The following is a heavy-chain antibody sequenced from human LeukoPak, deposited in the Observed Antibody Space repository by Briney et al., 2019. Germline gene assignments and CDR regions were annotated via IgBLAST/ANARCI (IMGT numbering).Heavy chain of an antibody. Sequence: ASVKVSXKASGYTFTGYYMHWVRQAPGQGLEWMGWINPNSGGTNYAQKFQGRVTMTRDTSISTAYMELSRLRSDDTAVYYCARVYDSGSFSGVWGQGTLVTVSS. V-gene: IGHV1-2*02. CDR1: GYTFTGYY. CDR3: ARVYDSGSFSGV. CDR2: INPNSGGT. D-gene: IGHD3-10*01. J-gene: IGHJ4*02.